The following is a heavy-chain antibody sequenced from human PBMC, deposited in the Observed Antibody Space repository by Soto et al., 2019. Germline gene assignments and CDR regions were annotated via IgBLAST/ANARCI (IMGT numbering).Heavy chain of an antibody. CDR2: ISYSGST. Sequence: TSETLSHTCAVSGGSSSSSNYWSWIRQPPGKGLEWIGYISYSGSTNYNPSLKSRVTISFDASKNEISLQVRSATAADAAVYYCARDLKEYCSDGKCNWFDPWGQGTLVTVSS. V-gene: IGHV4-59*01. D-gene: IGHD2-15*01. J-gene: IGHJ5*02. CDR3: ARDLKEYCSDGKCNWFDP. CDR1: GGSSSSSNY.